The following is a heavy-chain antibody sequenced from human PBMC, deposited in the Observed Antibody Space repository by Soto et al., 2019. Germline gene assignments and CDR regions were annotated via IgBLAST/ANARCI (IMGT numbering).Heavy chain of an antibody. CDR1: GFTFSSYA. Sequence: GGSLRLSCAASGFTFSSYAMTWVRQAPGKGVEWVSSISDSGGSTYYADSEKGRFTISRDNSKNTLYLLMNTLRAEDTAVYYCAKGYSSRWYVPDYWGQGTLVTVSS. D-gene: IGHD6-13*01. V-gene: IGHV3-23*01. CDR2: ISDSGGST. J-gene: IGHJ4*02. CDR3: AKGYSSRWYVPDY.